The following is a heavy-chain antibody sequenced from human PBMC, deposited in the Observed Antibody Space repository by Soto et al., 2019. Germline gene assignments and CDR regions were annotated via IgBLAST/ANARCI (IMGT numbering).Heavy chain of an antibody. Sequence: SLTCAVSGYSISSGYYWGWIRQPPGKGLEWIGSIYHSGSTYYNPSLKSRVTISVDTSKNQFSLKLSSVTAADTAVYYCARDQDDSENNWFDPWGQGTLVNVSA. CDR3: ARDQDDSENNWFDP. CDR1: GYSISSGYY. CDR2: IYHSGST. D-gene: IGHD3-3*01. J-gene: IGHJ5*02. V-gene: IGHV4-38-2*02.